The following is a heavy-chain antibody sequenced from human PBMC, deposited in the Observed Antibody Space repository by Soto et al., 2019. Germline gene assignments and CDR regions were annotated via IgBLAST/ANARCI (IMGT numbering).Heavy chain of an antibody. CDR2: ISSDGSNK. CDR1: GFTFSSYA. D-gene: IGHD4-17*01. J-gene: IGHJ2*01. CDR3: ARVPCYGGSNCYFDL. V-gene: IGHV3-30-3*01. Sequence: QVQLVESGGGVVQPGRSLRLSCAASGFTFSSYALLWVRQAPGKGLEWVAVISSDGSNKYHADSVKGRFTISRDNSKNSLYLQMNSLRAEDTAVYYCARVPCYGGSNCYFDLWGRGTLVTVSS.